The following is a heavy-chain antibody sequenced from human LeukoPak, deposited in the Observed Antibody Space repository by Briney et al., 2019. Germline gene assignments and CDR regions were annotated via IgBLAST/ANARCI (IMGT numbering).Heavy chain of an antibody. CDR3: VRDNPRCCGVIPSNIDDY. D-gene: IGHD2/OR15-2a*01. V-gene: IGHV3-48*01. Sequence: GGSLRLSCAASGFIFSRDSMNWVRQALGKGLEWVAYINGGGSPIYYADSVRGRFTISRDNAKNSLYLQMNSLRAEDTAVYYCVRDNPRCCGVIPSNIDDYWGQGTLVTVSS. CDR1: GFIFSRDS. CDR2: INGGGSPI. J-gene: IGHJ4*02.